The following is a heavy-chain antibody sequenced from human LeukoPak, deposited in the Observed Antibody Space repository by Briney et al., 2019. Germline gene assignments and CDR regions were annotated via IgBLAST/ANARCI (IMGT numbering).Heavy chain of an antibody. Sequence: ASVKVSCKASGYTFTGYYMHWVRQAPGQGLEWMGWINPNSGGTNYAQKFQGWVTMTRDTSISTAYMELSRLRSDDTAVYCCARGRYSSSWFDPWGQGTLVTVSS. CDR3: ARGRYSSSWFDP. D-gene: IGHD6-13*01. CDR1: GYTFTGYY. V-gene: IGHV1-2*04. CDR2: INPNSGGT. J-gene: IGHJ5*02.